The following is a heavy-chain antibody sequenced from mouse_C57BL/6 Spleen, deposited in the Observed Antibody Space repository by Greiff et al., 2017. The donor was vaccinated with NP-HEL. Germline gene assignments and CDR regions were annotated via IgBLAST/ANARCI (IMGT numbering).Heavy chain of an antibody. Sequence: EVKLMESGGGLVKPGGSLKLSCAASGFTFSSYAMSWVRQTPEKRLEWVATISDGGSYTYYPDNVKGRFTISRDNAKNNLYLQMSHLKSEDTAMYYCEREGNSGYAYWGQGTLVTVSA. V-gene: IGHV5-4*01. D-gene: IGHD2-2*01. CDR2: ISDGGSYT. J-gene: IGHJ3*01. CDR1: GFTFSSYA. CDR3: EREGNSGYAY.